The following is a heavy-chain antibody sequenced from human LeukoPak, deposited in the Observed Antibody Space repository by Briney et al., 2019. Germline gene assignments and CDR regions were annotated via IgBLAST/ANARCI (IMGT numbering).Heavy chain of an antibody. V-gene: IGHV4-61*01. CDR2: IHFSGDT. CDR1: GGSVTNASNY. Sequence: SETLSLTCTVSGGSVTNASNYWTWIRQPPGKGLEWIGYIHFSGDTNYNPSLKSRVTISLDTSKNQFSLKLSSVTAADTAVYYCARADTYYFDSSGYPNGFDPWGQGTLVTVSS. CDR3: ARADTYYFDSSGYPNGFDP. J-gene: IGHJ5*02. D-gene: IGHD3-22*01.